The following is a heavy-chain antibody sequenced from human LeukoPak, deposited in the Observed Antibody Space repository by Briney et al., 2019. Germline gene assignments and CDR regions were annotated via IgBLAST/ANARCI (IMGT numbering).Heavy chain of an antibody. CDR1: GFTVSSNY. Sequence: GGSLRLSCAASGFTVSSNYMSWVRQAPGKGLEWVSVIYSGGSTYYADSVKGRFTISRDNSKSTLYLQMNSLRAEDTAVYYCARKRGPADAFDIWGQGTMVTVSS. CDR2: IYSGGST. D-gene: IGHD3-10*01. J-gene: IGHJ3*02. CDR3: ARKRGPADAFDI. V-gene: IGHV3-66*02.